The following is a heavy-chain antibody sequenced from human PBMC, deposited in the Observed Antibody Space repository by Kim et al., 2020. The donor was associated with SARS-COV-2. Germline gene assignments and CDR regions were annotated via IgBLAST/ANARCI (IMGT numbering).Heavy chain of an antibody. V-gene: IGHV4-34*01. CDR3: ARSHRFGELFSQNYYYYYG. Sequence: SETLSLTCAVYGGSFSGYYWSWIRQPPGKGLEWIGEINHSGSTNYNPSLKSRVTISVDTSKNQFSLKLSSVIAADTAVNYCARSHRFGELFSQNYYYYYG. D-gene: IGHD3-10*01. CDR2: INHSGST. J-gene: IGHJ6*01. CDR1: GGSFSGYY.